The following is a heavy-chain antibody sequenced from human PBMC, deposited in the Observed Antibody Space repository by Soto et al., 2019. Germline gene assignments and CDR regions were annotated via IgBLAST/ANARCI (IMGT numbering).Heavy chain of an antibody. Sequence: PGESLKICCKGSGYSFTSYWIAWVRQMPGKGLEWMGIIYRGDSDIRYSPSFQGQVTISTDKSISTAYLQWSSLKASDTAMYYCARTSAAGKYYYGMDGWGQGTTVTVSS. CDR2: IYRGDSDI. CDR1: GYSFTSYW. V-gene: IGHV5-51*01. CDR3: ARTSAAGKYYYGMDG. D-gene: IGHD6-13*01. J-gene: IGHJ6*02.